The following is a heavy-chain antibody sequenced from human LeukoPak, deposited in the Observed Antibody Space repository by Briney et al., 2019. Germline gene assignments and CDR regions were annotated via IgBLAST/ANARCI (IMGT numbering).Heavy chain of an antibody. CDR3: ASSGYAHYYFDY. CDR2: ISGSGGST. V-gene: IGHV3-23*01. J-gene: IGHJ4*02. D-gene: IGHD5-12*01. Sequence: GGSLRLSCAASGFTFSSYAMSWVRQAPGKGLEWVSAISGSGGSTYYADSVKGRFTISRDNAKNSLYLQMNSLRAEDTAVYYCASSGYAHYYFDYWGQGTLVTVSS. CDR1: GFTFSSYA.